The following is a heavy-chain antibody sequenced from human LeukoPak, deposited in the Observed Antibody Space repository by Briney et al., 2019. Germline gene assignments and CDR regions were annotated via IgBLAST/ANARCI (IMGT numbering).Heavy chain of an antibody. CDR2: IYYSGST. CDR1: GGSISSGDYY. J-gene: IGHJ4*02. Sequence: SETLSLTCTVSGGSISSGDYYWSWIRQPPGKGLEWIGYIYYSGSTYYNPSLKSRVTISVDTSKNQFSLKLSSVTAADTAVYYCAEEVGNTYPTFDYWGQGTLVTVSS. V-gene: IGHV4-30-4*01. D-gene: IGHD1-26*01. CDR3: AEEVGNTYPTFDY.